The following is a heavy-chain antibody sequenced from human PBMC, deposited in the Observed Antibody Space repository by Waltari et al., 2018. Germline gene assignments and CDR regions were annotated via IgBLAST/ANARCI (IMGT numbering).Heavy chain of an antibody. D-gene: IGHD6-13*01. CDR2: VYYTGTT. V-gene: IGHV4-59*01. CDR1: GGSISTYY. Sequence: QVELQESGPGLVKASETLSLTCTVSGGSISTYYWSWLRQPPGKGLESIGYVYYTGTTSYNPSLKKRVTISLYTSKNQCSRKVNWVTGADTAVYYCARADSSTAYFYYYMDVWGTGTTVTVSS. J-gene: IGHJ6*03. CDR3: ARADSSTAYFYYYMDV.